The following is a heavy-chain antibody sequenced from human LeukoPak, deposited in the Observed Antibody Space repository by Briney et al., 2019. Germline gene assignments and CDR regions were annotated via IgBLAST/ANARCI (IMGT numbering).Heavy chain of an antibody. V-gene: IGHV4-39*07. Sequence: SETLSLTCAVYGGSFSSSSYYWGWIRQPPGKGLEWIGSIHYSGSTNYNPSLKSRVTISVDTSKNQFSLKLSSVTAADTAVYYCARGYCSGGSCYSYYYYNYMDVWGKGTTVTVSS. CDR2: IHYSGST. J-gene: IGHJ6*03. D-gene: IGHD2-15*01. CDR1: GGSFSSSSYY. CDR3: ARGYCSGGSCYSYYYYNYMDV.